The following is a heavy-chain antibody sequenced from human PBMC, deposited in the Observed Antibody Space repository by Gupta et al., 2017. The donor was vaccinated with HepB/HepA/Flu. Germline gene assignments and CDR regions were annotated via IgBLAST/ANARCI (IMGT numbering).Heavy chain of an antibody. CDR2: ISSSSSYI. CDR3: ARNLSPAGRDASNYEA. Sequence: EVQLVESGGGLVKPGGSLRLSCAASGFTFSSHTMNWVRQAPGKGLEWVSSISSSSSYIYYADSVKGRFTISRDNAKNSLYLQMNSLRVEEPAVYYCARNLSPAGRDASNYEAWGQGSLVTVSS. V-gene: IGHV3-21*01. D-gene: IGHD5-24*01. CDR1: GFTFSSHT. J-gene: IGHJ5*02.